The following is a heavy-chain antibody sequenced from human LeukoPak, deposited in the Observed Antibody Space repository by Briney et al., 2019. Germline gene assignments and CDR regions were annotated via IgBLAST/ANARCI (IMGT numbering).Heavy chain of an antibody. Sequence: SETLSLTCTVSGGSLSSSSYYWGWIRQPPGKGLEWIGTVYYSGSTFYNPSLKSRVTISVDTSKNQFSLKLSSVTAADTAVYYCARNVPSPATMMIAYFQHWGQGTLVTVSS. CDR2: VYYSGST. CDR3: ARNVPSPATMMIAYFQH. CDR1: GGSLSSSSYY. J-gene: IGHJ1*01. D-gene: IGHD3-22*01. V-gene: IGHV4-39*01.